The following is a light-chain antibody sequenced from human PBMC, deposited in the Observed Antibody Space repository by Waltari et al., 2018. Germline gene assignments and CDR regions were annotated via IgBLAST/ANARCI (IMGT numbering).Light chain of an antibody. CDR3: QQLNTYPQT. V-gene: IGKV1-9*01. Sequence: DVQLTQSPSFLSASVGDRVTVTCRASQGMNNYLAWYQQKPGKAPKLLIYAASLLYTGVPSRFTGSGSGTEFTLTISSLQPEDFATYYCQQLNTYPQTFGGGTKVEIK. CDR2: AAS. J-gene: IGKJ4*01. CDR1: QGMNNY.